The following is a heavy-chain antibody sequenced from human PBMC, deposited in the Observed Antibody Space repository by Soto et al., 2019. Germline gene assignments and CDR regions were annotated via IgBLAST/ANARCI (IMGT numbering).Heavy chain of an antibody. J-gene: IGHJ4*02. D-gene: IGHD1-7*01. CDR2: MNNDGSSI. CDR1: KFTFSNSW. CDR3: AIAGGTAALDY. V-gene: IGHV3-74*01. Sequence: EVQLVESGGGLVQPGGSLRLSCAASKFTFSNSWMHWVRQAPGKGLVWVSRMNNDGSSISYADSVKGRFTISRDNAKNTLYLQMNSLRVEDTAVYYCAIAGGTAALDYWGQGTLVTVSS.